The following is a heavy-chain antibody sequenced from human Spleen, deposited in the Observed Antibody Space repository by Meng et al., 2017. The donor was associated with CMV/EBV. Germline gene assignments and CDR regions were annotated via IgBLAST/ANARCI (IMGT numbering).Heavy chain of an antibody. CDR1: GFNFSSYA. D-gene: IGHD6-19*01. CDR3: AKDSSGWPDYFDY. V-gene: IGHV3-23*03. CDR2: IYSGGSST. J-gene: IGHJ4*02. Sequence: CAASGFNFSSYAMSWVRQAPGKGLEWVSVIYSGGSSTYYADSVKGRFTISRDNSKNTLYLQMNSLRAEDTAVYYCAKDSSGWPDYFDYWGQGTLVTVSS.